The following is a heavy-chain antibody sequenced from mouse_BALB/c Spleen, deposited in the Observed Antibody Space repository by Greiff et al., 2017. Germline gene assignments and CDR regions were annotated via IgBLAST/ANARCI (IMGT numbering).Heavy chain of an antibody. CDR1: GYSITSDYA. CDR2: ISYSGST. D-gene: IGHD1-2*01. J-gene: IGHJ3*01. Sequence: EVQGVESGPGLVKPSQSLSLTCTVTGYSITSDYAWNWIRQFPGNKLEWMGYISYSGSTSYNPSLKSRISITRDTSKNQFFLQLNSVTTEDTATYYCARSSTAPWFAYWGQGTLVTVSA. V-gene: IGHV3-2*02. CDR3: ARSSTAPWFAY.